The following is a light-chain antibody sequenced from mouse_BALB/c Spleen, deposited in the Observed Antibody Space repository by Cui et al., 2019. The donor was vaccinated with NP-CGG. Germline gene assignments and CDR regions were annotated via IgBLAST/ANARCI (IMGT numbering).Light chain of an antibody. V-gene: IGLV1*01. Sequence: QALWTQESALTTSPGETVTLTCRSSTGAVTTSNYANWVQEKPDHLFTGLIGGTNNRAPGVPARFSGSLIGDKAALTITGAQTEDEAIYFCALWYSNHWVFGGGTKLTVL. J-gene: IGLJ1*01. CDR3: ALWYSNHWV. CDR1: TGAVTTSNY. CDR2: GTN.